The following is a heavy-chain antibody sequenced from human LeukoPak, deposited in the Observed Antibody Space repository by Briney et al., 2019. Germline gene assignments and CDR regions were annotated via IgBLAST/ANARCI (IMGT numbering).Heavy chain of an antibody. CDR3: AATKRGGYGYNY. Sequence: GSLRLSCAASGFTFSSYEMNWVRQAPGKGLEWVSYISSSGSTIYYEDSVKGRFTISRDNAKNALYLQMNSLRAEDTAVYYCAATKRGGYGYNYWGQGTLVTVSS. D-gene: IGHD5-18*01. J-gene: IGHJ4*02. CDR1: GFTFSSYE. CDR2: ISSSGSTI. V-gene: IGHV3-48*03.